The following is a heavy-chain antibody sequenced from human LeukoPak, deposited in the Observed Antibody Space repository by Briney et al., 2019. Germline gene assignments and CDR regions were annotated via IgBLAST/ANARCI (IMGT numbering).Heavy chain of an antibody. V-gene: IGHV1-18*01. CDR1: GYTFTSYG. D-gene: IGHD1-26*01. J-gene: IGHJ4*02. Sequence: ASVKVSCKAAGYTFTSYGISWVRQAPGQGLEWMGWISAYNGNTNYAQKLQGRVTMTTDTSTSTAYMELRSLRADDTAVYYCARVVGATTYRDFDYWGQGTLVTVSS. CDR2: ISAYNGNT. CDR3: ARVVGATTYRDFDY.